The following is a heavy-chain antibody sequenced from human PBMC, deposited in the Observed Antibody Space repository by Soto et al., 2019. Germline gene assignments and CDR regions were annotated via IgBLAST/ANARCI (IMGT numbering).Heavy chain of an antibody. CDR1: EIIFSGYG. Sequence: VGSLRLSCAVSEIIFSGYGMHWVRQAPGKGLEWVAVIRFDGSNKHYADSVKGRFTISRDNSKNTLYLQMNSLRAEDTAVSYCARDRDYSNYFDYWGQGTLVTVSS. V-gene: IGHV3-33*01. J-gene: IGHJ4*02. CDR3: ARDRDYSNYFDY. CDR2: IRFDGSNK. D-gene: IGHD4-4*01.